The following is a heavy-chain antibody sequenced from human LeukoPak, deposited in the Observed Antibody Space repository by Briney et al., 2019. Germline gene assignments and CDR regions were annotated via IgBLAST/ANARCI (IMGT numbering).Heavy chain of an antibody. Sequence: GGSLRLSRAASGITTRSYAMNWVRKAPGNGLEWVSGISNSGDTTYHADSVKGRFTISRDTTKNTLYLQMNSMSAEDTAVYSCAIGGEQHRFGYWGQGALVTVSS. CDR1: GITTRSYA. CDR3: AIGGEQHRFGY. D-gene: IGHD3-16*01. V-gene: IGHV3-23*01. J-gene: IGHJ4*02. CDR2: ISNSGDTT.